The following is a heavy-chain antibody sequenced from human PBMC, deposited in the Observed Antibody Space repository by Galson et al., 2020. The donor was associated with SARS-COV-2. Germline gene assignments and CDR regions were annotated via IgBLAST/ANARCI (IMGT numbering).Heavy chain of an antibody. D-gene: IGHD1-26*01. CDR1: GFTVSSNY. CDR3: ARGWGSYFLGYMDV. Sequence: GESLKISCAASGFTVSSNYMSWVRQAPGKGLEWVSVIYSGGSTYYADSVKGRFTISRDNSKNTLYLQMNSLRAEDTAVYYCARGWGSYFLGYMDVWGKGTTVTISS. J-gene: IGHJ6*03. CDR2: IYSGGST. V-gene: IGHV3-53*01.